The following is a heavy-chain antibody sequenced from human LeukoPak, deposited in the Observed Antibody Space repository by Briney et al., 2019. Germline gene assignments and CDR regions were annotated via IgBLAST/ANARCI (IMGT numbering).Heavy chain of an antibody. CDR3: ARDGAPFDS. D-gene: IGHD3-16*01. Sequence: PGASVRLSCAASGFTFRSYWMSWVRQPPGKGLEWVANIKQDGSEEYYVDSVRGRFTISRDKSKNSVCLQMSSLRAEDTAVYYCARDGAPFDSWGQGTLVTVSS. J-gene: IGHJ4*02. V-gene: IGHV3-7*01. CDR2: IKQDGSEE. CDR1: GFTFRSYW.